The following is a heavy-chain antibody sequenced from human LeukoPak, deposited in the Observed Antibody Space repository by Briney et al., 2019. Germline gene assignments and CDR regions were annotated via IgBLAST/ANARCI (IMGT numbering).Heavy chain of an antibody. J-gene: IGHJ4*02. CDR3: GRPHILGATNFDY. CDR1: GFIFSGSA. V-gene: IGHV3-73*01. CDR2: IRNKANSYVT. D-gene: IGHD1-26*01. Sequence: GGSLRLSCEASGFIFSGSAINWVRQASGRGRGWVGRIRNKANSYVTGYAGSVKGRFTISREDTKRTAYVQMNSLRTADTAVYYCGRPHILGATNFDYWGQGTLVTVSS.